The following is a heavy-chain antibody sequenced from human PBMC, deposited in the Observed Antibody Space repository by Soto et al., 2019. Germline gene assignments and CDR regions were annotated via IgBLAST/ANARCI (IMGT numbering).Heavy chain of an antibody. D-gene: IGHD6-19*01. CDR2: ISPYTGDT. J-gene: IGHJ5*02. V-gene: IGHV1-18*01. Sequence: QVQLVQSGAEVKKPGASVKVSCKASGYTFTDYGISWVRQAPGQGLEWMGWISPYTGDTKYPQRLQGRVTVTADTSKSTDYMELRSLKSDATAVYSCAKTGGWNWFDPWGQGTLVSVSS. CDR3: AKTGGWNWFDP. CDR1: GYTFTDYG.